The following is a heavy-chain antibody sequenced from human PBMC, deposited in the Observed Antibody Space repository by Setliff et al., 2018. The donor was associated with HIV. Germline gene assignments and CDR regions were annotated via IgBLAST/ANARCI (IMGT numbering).Heavy chain of an antibody. D-gene: IGHD3-10*01. Sequence: ASVKVSCKASGGTFSSYVISWVRQAPGQGLEWMGWINTNTGNPTYAQGFTGRFVFSLDTSVSTAYLQISSLKAEGTAVYYCARWAHYYGSGSYDYGMDVWGQGTTVTVSS. CDR2: INTNTGNP. V-gene: IGHV7-4-1*02. J-gene: IGHJ6*02. CDR1: GGTFSSYV. CDR3: ARWAHYYGSGSYDYGMDV.